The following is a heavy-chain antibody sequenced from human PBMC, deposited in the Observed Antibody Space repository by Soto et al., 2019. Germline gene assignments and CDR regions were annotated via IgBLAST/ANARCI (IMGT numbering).Heavy chain of an antibody. CDR2: IYPGDSDT. J-gene: IGHJ4*02. CDR3: ARHAFGDGYNLYYFDY. CDR1: GYSFTSYW. V-gene: IGHV5-51*01. D-gene: IGHD3-3*01. Sequence: PGESLKISCKGSGYSFTSYWIGWVRQMPGKGLEWMGIIYPGDSDTRYSPSFQGQVTISADKSISTAYLQWSSLKASDTAMYYCARHAFGDGYNLYYFDYWGQGTLVTVSS.